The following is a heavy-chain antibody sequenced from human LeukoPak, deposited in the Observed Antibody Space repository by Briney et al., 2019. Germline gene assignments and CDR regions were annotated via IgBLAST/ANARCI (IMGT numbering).Heavy chain of an antibody. D-gene: IGHD6-13*01. CDR1: GYSFNVNY. J-gene: IGHJ4*02. Sequence: SVTVSCKASGYSFNVNYMHWVRLAPGQGLEWMGWMNPNTGVTNFAQKFQGRVTMTRDTSIRTAYMELSRLTSDDTAVYYCARGADSSWFDYWGQGTLVTVSS. V-gene: IGHV1-2*02. CDR3: ARGADSSWFDY. CDR2: MNPNTGVT.